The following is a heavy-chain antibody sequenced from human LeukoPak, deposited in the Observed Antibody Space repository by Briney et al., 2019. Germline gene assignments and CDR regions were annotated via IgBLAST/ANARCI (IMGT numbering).Heavy chain of an antibody. Sequence: ASVKVSCKASGYTFTSYGISWVRQAPGQGLEWMGWISANNGNTNYAQKLQGRVTMTTDTSTSTAYMELRSLRSDDTAVYYCASTVGITFGGRYGMDAWGQGTTVTVSS. CDR3: ASTVGITFGGRYGMDA. V-gene: IGHV1-18*01. CDR1: GYTFTSYG. D-gene: IGHD3-16*01. CDR2: ISANNGNT. J-gene: IGHJ6*02.